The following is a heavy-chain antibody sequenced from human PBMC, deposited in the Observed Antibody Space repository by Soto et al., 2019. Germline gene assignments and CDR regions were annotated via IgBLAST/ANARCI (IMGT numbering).Heavy chain of an antibody. CDR1: GGSFSGYY. D-gene: IGHD2-21*02. CDR3: ARSPLIVVVTAITFDL. J-gene: IGHJ2*01. Sequence: LSLTCAVYGGSFSGYYWSWIRQPPGKGLEWIGEINHSGSTNYNPSLKSRVTISVDTSKNQFSLKLSSVTAADTAVYYCARSPLIVVVTAITFDLWGRGNLVTVSS. V-gene: IGHV4-34*01. CDR2: INHSGST.